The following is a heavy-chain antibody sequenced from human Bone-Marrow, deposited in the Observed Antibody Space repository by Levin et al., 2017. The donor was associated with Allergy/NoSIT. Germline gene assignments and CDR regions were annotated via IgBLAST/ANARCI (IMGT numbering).Heavy chain of an antibody. CDR2: IIPVVGTP. J-gene: IGHJ3*01. CDR1: GGTLSRYG. CDR3: ARDAKDNYDSRRGGDAFDV. Sequence: SVKVSCKASGGTLSRYGINWVRQAPGQGLEWMGVIIPVVGTPLYAQKFQGRVTITADASTRTAYLELSSVTSEDTAVYFCARDAKDNYDSRRGGDAFDVWGQGTMVIVSS. V-gene: IGHV1-69*13. D-gene: IGHD3-22*01.